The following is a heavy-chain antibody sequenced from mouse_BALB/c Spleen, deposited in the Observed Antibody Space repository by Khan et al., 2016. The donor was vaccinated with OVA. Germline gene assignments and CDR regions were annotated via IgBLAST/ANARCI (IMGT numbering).Heavy chain of an antibody. CDR3: ARRTTGYAMDY. D-gene: IGHD2-14*01. J-gene: IGHJ4*01. CDR2: INPRSGYT. Sequence: QVQLQQSGAELARPGASVKMSCKASGYTFTSYTIHWIQQRPGPGLEWIGYINPRSGYTSYNQKFKDQATLTADKSSSTAYMQLSSLTSEDSAVDYCARRTTGYAMDYWGQGTSVTVSS. V-gene: IGHV1-4*01. CDR1: GYTFTSYT.